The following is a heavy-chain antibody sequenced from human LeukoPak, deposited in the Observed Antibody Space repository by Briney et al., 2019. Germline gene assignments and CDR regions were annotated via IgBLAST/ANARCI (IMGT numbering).Heavy chain of an antibody. Sequence: ASVKVSCKASGYTFTSYDINWVRQATGQGLEWMGWINPNSGGTNYAQKFQGRVTMTRDTSITTAYMELSRLRSDDTAVYYCARDHKDYYGSGSPSPNWFDPWGQGTLVTVSS. CDR3: ARDHKDYYGSGSPSPNWFDP. CDR2: INPNSGGT. V-gene: IGHV1-2*02. CDR1: GYTFTSYD. J-gene: IGHJ5*02. D-gene: IGHD3-10*01.